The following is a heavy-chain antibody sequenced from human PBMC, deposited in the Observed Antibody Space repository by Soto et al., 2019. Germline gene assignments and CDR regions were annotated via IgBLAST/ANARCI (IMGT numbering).Heavy chain of an antibody. Sequence: SETLSLTCTVSGGSISGYYWSWLRQPPGKGLEWTAYIYYSGTSYNPSLKSRVSISLDTSKNQFSLKLSSVTAADTAVYYCARTYDGSGPNSGGYAFDIWGQGTMVTVS. CDR1: GGSISGYY. CDR3: ARTYDGSGPNSGGYAFDI. CDR2: IYYSGT. V-gene: IGHV4-59*01. J-gene: IGHJ3*02. D-gene: IGHD3-22*01.